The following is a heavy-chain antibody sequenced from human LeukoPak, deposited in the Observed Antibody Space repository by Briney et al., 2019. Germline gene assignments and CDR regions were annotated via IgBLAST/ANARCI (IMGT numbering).Heavy chain of an antibody. V-gene: IGHV3-23*01. CDR3: ARDPVGYDFWSGYYY. J-gene: IGHJ4*02. CDR2: ISGSGGST. CDR1: GFTFSNYA. Sequence: GGSLRLSCAASGFTFSNYAMSWVRQAPGKGLEWVSAISGSGGSTYYADSVKGRFTISRDNSKNTLYLQMNSLRAEDTAVYYCARDPVGYDFWSGYYYWGQGTLVTVSS. D-gene: IGHD3-3*01.